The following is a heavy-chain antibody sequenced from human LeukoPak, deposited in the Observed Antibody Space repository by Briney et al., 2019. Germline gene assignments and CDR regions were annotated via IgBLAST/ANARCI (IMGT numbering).Heavy chain of an antibody. CDR1: GFTFSSYW. CDR2: INKDGSEK. J-gene: IGHJ5*02. Sequence: GGCLRLSCAASGFTFSSYWMSWVRQAPGKGLEWVANINKDGSEKYYADSVRGRFTVSRDNAKNPLYLQMNSLRAEDTAVYYCAREGCSGGSCYHNWFDPWGQGTLVTVSS. D-gene: IGHD2-15*01. CDR3: AREGCSGGSCYHNWFDP. V-gene: IGHV3-7*01.